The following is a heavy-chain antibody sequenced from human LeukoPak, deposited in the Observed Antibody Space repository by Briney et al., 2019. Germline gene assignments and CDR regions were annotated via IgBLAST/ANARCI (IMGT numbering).Heavy chain of an antibody. CDR2: IKQDGNEK. CDR3: ARGGGTFEY. Sequence: GGSLRLSCAASGFTFSSYWMSWVRQAPGKGLEWGANIKQDGNEKNYVDSVEGRFTISRDNAKNSLYLQMSSLRAEDTAVFYCARGGGTFEYWGQGTLVTVPS. D-gene: IGHD3/OR15-3a*01. V-gene: IGHV3-7*01. CDR1: GFTFSSYW. J-gene: IGHJ4*02.